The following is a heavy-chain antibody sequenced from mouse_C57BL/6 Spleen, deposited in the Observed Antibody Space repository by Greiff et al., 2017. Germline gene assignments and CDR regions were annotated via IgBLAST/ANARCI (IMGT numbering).Heavy chain of an antibody. CDR2: INPSNGGT. CDR1: GYTFTSYW. V-gene: IGHV1-53*01. Sequence: QVQLKQPGTELVKPGASVKLSCKASGYTFTSYWMHWVKQRPGQGLEWIGNINPSNGGTNYNEKFKCKATLTVDKSSSTAYMQLSSLISEDSAFYYCARRYYGSSYNYAMDDWGQGTTVTVSS. J-gene: IGHJ4*01. CDR3: ARRYYGSSYNYAMDD. D-gene: IGHD1-1*01.